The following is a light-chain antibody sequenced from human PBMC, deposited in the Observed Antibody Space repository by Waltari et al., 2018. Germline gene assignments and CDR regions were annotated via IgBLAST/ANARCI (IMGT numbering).Light chain of an antibody. J-gene: IGKJ2*01. V-gene: IGKV4-1*01. CDR1: QSILFTSNNKNY. CDR3: QQYYSTPYT. CDR2: WAS. Sequence: DIIMTQSPDSLAVSLVERATINCKSSQSILFTSNNKNYLTWYQQRPGQPPKLLISWASTRESGVPDRFSGSGSGTDFTLTISSLQTEDVAVYYCQQYYSTPYTFGQGTKLEI.